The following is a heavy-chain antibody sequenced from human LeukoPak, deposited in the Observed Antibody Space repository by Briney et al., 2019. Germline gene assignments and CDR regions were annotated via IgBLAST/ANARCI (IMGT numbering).Heavy chain of an antibody. V-gene: IGHV4-59*08. CDR1: GASVSSGYY. Sequence: PSETLSLTCTVSGASVSSGYYWSWIRQPPGKGLAWIAYIYHTGSTDSNPSLKSRVTISLDTSKNQFSLKLSSVTAADTAVYYCARRWVYDKRAFDAWGQGTMVTVSS. D-gene: IGHD3-16*01. J-gene: IGHJ3*01. CDR2: IYHTGST. CDR3: ARRWVYDKRAFDA.